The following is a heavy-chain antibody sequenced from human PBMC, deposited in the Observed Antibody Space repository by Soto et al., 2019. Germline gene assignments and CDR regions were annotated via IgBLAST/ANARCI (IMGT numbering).Heavy chain of an antibody. CDR1: GFTFRSFT. D-gene: IGHD6-13*01. CDR2: ISSNSAYI. Sequence: PGGSLRLSCAASGFTFRSFTMNWVRQAPGKGLEWVSTISSNSAYIYYTDALRGRFTISRDNAKNSLHLQMNSLRAEDTAVYYCTTDSSRDSSARGRFDSRGPATLVPVSS. CDR3: TTDSSRDSSARGRFDS. J-gene: IGHJ5*01. V-gene: IGHV3-21*01.